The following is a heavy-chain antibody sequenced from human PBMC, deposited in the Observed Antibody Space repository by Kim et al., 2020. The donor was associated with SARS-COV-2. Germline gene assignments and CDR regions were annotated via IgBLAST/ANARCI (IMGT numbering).Heavy chain of an antibody. V-gene: IGHV3-11*01. CDR2: IDSGGSKI. J-gene: IGHJ4*02. Sequence: GGSLRLSCAASGFTFSDYYMTWVRQAPGKGLVWISRIDSGGSKISYSDSVRGRLTVSRDNAQSTLYLQMNRLRAEDTAVYYCARVRCGYYFDNWGEG. CDR1: GFTFSDYY. CDR3: ARVRCGYYFDN. D-gene: IGHD2-15*01.